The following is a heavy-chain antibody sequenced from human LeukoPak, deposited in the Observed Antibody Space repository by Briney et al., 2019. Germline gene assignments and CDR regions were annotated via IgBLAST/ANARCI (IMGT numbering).Heavy chain of an antibody. CDR3: ARSHLRPNGTFDI. Sequence: SETLSLTCALSGPSLSGYYWSWIRQSPGKGLEWIGEINHGGFTNYNPSLKSRVPISVDTSRNQIALRLSSLADADAAGYFCARSHLRPNGTFDIWGQGTVVAVSS. J-gene: IGHJ3*02. CDR2: INHGGFT. V-gene: IGHV4-34*01. D-gene: IGHD2-8*01. CDR1: GPSLSGYY.